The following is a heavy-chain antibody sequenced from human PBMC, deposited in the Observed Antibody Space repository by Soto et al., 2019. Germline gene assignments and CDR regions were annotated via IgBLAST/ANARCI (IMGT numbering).Heavy chain of an antibody. J-gene: IGHJ3*02. V-gene: IGHV3-21*01. D-gene: IGHD3-22*01. Sequence: NPGGSLRLSCAASGFTFSSYSMNWVRQAPGKGLEWVSSISSSSSYIYYADSVKGRFTISRDNAKNSLYLQMNSLRAEDTAVYYCARLQWGAMTVVVVWSGAFDIWGQGTMVTVSS. CDR1: GFTFSSYS. CDR2: ISSSSSYI. CDR3: ARLQWGAMTVVVVWSGAFDI.